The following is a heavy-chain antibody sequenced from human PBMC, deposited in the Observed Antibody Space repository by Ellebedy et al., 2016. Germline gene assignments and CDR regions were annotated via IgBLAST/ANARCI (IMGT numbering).Heavy chain of an antibody. CDR1: GFTFSSYA. J-gene: IGHJ4*02. CDR2: IYSGGST. Sequence: GESLKISCAASGFTFSSYAMSWVRQAPGKGLEWVSVIYSGGSTYYADSVKGRFTISRDNSKNTLYLQMNSLRAEDTAVYYCARDRGELPGHYFDYWGQGTLVTVSS. D-gene: IGHD1-26*01. CDR3: ARDRGELPGHYFDY. V-gene: IGHV3-66*01.